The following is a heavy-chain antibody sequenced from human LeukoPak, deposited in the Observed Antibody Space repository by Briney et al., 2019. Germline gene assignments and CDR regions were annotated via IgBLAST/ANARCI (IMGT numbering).Heavy chain of an antibody. D-gene: IGHD3-16*01. V-gene: IGHV4-38-2*01. J-gene: IGHJ6*03. Sequence: TSETLSLTCAVSGYSIRSDYYWAWIRQPPGRGLAWIRNIYHSGSTYYNPSLNSRVTISVDTSKNKFSLRLSSVTAADTAVFYCARVMGYYYYMDVWGTGTTVTVSS. CDR2: IYHSGST. CDR1: GYSIRSDYY. CDR3: ARVMGYYYYMDV.